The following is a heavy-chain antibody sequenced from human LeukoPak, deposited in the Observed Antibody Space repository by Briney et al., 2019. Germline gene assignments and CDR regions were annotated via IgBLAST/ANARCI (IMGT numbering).Heavy chain of an antibody. V-gene: IGHV4-34*01. D-gene: IGHD6-13*01. Sequence: PSETLSLTCAVYGGSFSGYYWSWIRQPPGKGLGWIGEISHSGSTNYNPSLKSRVTISIDTSKNQFSLKLSSVTAADTAVYYCARGFKEQQPSRGRWFDPWGQGTLVTVSS. CDR1: GGSFSGYY. CDR3: ARGFKEQQPSRGRWFDP. J-gene: IGHJ5*02. CDR2: ISHSGST.